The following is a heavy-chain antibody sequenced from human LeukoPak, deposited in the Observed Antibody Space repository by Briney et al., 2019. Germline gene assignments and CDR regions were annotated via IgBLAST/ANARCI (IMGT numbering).Heavy chain of an antibody. J-gene: IGHJ4*02. D-gene: IGHD3-10*01. CDR3: ARHGRSGTRY. Sequence: KPSETLSLTCTVSGGSISSSSYFWGWIRQPPGKGLEWIGSIYYSGSTYNNPSLKSRVTISVDTSKNQFSLKLSSVTAADTAVYYCARHGRSGTRYWGQGTLVTVSS. CDR2: IYYSGST. V-gene: IGHV4-39*01. CDR1: GGSISSSSYF.